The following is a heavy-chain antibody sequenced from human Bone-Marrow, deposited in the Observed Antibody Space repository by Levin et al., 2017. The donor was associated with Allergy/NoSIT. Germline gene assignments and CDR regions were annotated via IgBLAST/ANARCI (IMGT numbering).Heavy chain of an antibody. D-gene: IGHD5-12*01. CDR1: GFTFSSYG. CDR3: GKEGYCGYDGDSYYYYCFMGV. J-gene: IGHJ6*03. CDR2: ISFDGTNR. Sequence: GGSLRLSCAASGFTFSSYGMHWVRQAPGKGLEWVAFISFDGTNRYYSDSVKGRITVSRDNSKNTLYLQMNSLRAEDTAVYFCGKEGYCGYDGDSYYYYCFMGVWGIGTTVTVSS. V-gene: IGHV3-30*18.